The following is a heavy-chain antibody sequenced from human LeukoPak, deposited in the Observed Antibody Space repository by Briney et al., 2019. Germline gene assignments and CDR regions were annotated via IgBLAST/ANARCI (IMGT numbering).Heavy chain of an antibody. J-gene: IGHJ4*02. D-gene: IGHD6-6*01. CDR2: ISSSSSYI. Sequence: EGSPRLSCAASGFTFSSYSMNWVRQAPGKGLEWVSSISSSSSYIYYADSVKGRSTISRDNAKNSLYLQMNSLRAEDTAVYYCARRGSSSSYDYWGQGTLVSVSS. V-gene: IGHV3-21*01. CDR1: GFTFSSYS. CDR3: ARRGSSSSYDY.